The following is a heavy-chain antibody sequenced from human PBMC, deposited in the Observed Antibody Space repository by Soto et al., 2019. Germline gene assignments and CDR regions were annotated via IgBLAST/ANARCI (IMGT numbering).Heavy chain of an antibody. CDR3: ASLWFGELTDNWFDP. Sequence: VQLVQSGAEVKKPEASVKVSCKASGYTFTSYDINWVRQATGQGLEWMGWMNPTSGNTGYAQKFEGRVTMTRNPSISTAYMELSSLTSEDTAVYYCASLWFGELTDNWFDPWGQGTLVTVSS. D-gene: IGHD3-10*01. V-gene: IGHV1-8*01. CDR1: GYTFTSYD. CDR2: MNPTSGNT. J-gene: IGHJ5*02.